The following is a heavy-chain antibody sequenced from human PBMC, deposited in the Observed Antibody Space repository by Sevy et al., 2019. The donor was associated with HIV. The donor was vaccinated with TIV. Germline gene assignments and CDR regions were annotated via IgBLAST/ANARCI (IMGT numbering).Heavy chain of an antibody. V-gene: IGHV3-30*04. Sequence: GGSLRLSCAASGFTFSSYAMHWVRQAPGKGLEWVAVISYDGSNKYYADSVKGRFTISRDNSKNTLYLQMNSLRAEDTAVYYCARDRYCSSTSCSPGSYYFDYWGQGTLVTVSS. CDR2: ISYDGSNK. CDR3: ARDRYCSSTSCSPGSYYFDY. D-gene: IGHD2-2*01. CDR1: GFTFSSYA. J-gene: IGHJ4*02.